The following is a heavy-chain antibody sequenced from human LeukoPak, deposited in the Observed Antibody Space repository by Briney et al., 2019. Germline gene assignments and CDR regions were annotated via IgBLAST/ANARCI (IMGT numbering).Heavy chain of an antibody. CDR2: IYYGGST. J-gene: IGHJ4*02. V-gene: IGHV4-39*01. CDR1: GGSFSSSSYS. CDR3: ARPNPYCSSTSCSFDY. Sequence: SETLSLTCTVSGGSFSSSSYSWGWIRQPPGKGLEWIGSIYYGGSTYYNPSLKSRVTISVDTSKNQFSLKLSSVTAADTAVYYCARPNPYCSSTSCSFDYWGQGTLVTVSS. D-gene: IGHD2-2*01.